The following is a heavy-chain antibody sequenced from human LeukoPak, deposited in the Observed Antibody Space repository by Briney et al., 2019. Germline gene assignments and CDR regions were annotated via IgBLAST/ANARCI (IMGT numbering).Heavy chain of an antibody. Sequence: PSETLSLTCTVSGGSISTTNYYWGWIRQPPGKGLEWIGTLFYSGSTFYNSSLKSRVTISADTSKNQFSLKLRYVTASDTAVHYCTNAQNRFYFDYWGQGTLVTVSS. CDR2: LFYSGST. J-gene: IGHJ4*02. V-gene: IGHV4-39*01. CDR3: TNAQNRFYFDY. CDR1: GGSISTTNYY.